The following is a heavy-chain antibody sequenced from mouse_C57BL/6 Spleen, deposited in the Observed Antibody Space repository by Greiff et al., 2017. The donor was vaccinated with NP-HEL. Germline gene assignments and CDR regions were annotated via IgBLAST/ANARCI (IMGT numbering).Heavy chain of an antibody. D-gene: IGHD1-1*02. CDR2: IDPETGGT. CDR3: TRGGRGYFDD. J-gene: IGHJ2*01. CDR1: GYTFTDYE. V-gene: IGHV1-15*01. Sequence: QVQLKESGAELVRPGASVTLSCKASGYTFTDYEMHWVKQTPVHGLEWIGAIDPETGGTAYNQKFKGKAILTADKSSSTAYMELRSLTSGESAVYYCTRGGRGYFDDWGQGTTLTVSS.